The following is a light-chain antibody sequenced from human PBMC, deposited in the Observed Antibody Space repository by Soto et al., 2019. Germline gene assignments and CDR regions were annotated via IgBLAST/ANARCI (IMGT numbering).Light chain of an antibody. CDR1: QSISSW. CDR2: KAS. Sequence: DIQMTQSPSTLSASVGDRVTITYRASQSISSWLAWYQQKPGKAPKLLIYKASSLESGVPSRFSGSGSGTEFTLTISSLQPDDFATYYCQQYNSYWGFTFGPGTKVDIK. J-gene: IGKJ3*01. V-gene: IGKV1-5*03. CDR3: QQYNSYWGFT.